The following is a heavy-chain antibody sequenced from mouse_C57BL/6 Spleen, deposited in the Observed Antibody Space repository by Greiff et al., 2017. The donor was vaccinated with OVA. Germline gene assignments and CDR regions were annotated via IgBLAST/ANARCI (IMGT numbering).Heavy chain of an antibody. CDR2: INPNNGGT. J-gene: IGHJ2*01. CDR1: GYTFTDYN. V-gene: IGHV1-22*01. Sequence: EVQLQQSGPELVKPGASVKMSCKASGYTFTDYNMHWVKQSHGKSLEWIGYINPNNGGTSYNQKFKGKATLTVNKSSSTAYMELRSLTSEDSAVYYCAVDYYGSSFDYWGQGTTLTVSS. D-gene: IGHD1-1*01. CDR3: AVDYYGSSFDY.